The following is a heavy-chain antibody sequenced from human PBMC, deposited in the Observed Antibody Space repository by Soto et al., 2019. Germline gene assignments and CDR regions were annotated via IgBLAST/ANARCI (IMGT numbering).Heavy chain of an antibody. CDR3: ATLSDNYYDSSGKQYYGMDV. J-gene: IGHJ6*02. D-gene: IGHD3-22*01. Sequence: PGESLKISCKGSGYSFTSYWISWARQMPGKGLEWMGRIDPSDSYTNYSPSFQGHVTISADKSISTAYLQWSSLKASDTAMYYCATLSDNYYDSSGKQYYGMDVWGQGTRVTVSS. V-gene: IGHV5-10-1*01. CDR1: GYSFTSYW. CDR2: IDPSDSYT.